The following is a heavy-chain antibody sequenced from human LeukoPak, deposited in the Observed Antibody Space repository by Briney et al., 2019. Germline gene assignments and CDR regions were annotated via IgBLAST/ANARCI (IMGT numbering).Heavy chain of an antibody. Sequence: GGSLRLSCAASGFTFSSYAMSWVRQAPGKGLEWVSAISGSGGSTYYADSVKGRFTISRDNSKNTLYLQMNSLRAEDTAVYYCAKSGRGYSSSSGLPEYFQHWGQGTLVTVSS. CDR2: ISGSGGST. J-gene: IGHJ1*01. CDR1: GFTFSSYA. D-gene: IGHD6-6*01. V-gene: IGHV3-23*01. CDR3: AKSGRGYSSSSGLPEYFQH.